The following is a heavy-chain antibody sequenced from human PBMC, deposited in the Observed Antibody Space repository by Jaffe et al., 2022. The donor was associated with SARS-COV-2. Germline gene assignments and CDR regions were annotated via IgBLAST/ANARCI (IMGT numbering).Heavy chain of an antibody. Sequence: EVQLVQSGAEVKKPGESLRISCKGSGYSFTSYWISWVRLMPGKGLEWVGRIDPADSYTNYSPSFQGHVTILVDKSISTAFLQWSSLEASDTAMYYCARRPTAIRYAMDVWGQGTTVTVSS. CDR3: ARRPTAIRYAMDV. V-gene: IGHV5-10-1*03. CDR1: GYSFTSYW. CDR2: IDPADSYT. J-gene: IGHJ6*02.